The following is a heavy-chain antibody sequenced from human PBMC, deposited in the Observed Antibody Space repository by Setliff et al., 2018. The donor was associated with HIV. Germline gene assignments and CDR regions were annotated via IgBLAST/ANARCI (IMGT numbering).Heavy chain of an antibody. V-gene: IGHV3-30*12. Sequence: GGSLRLSCEASGFNVEKSGMHWIRQAPGKGLEWVAVMYYDGVTTYYADSVKGRFTVSRDGSKNMIFLQMNSLRVDDTAVYYCARGRVLEWLLNHWGQGTRVTVSS. CDR2: MYYDGVTT. CDR3: ARGRVLEWLLNH. D-gene: IGHD3-3*01. J-gene: IGHJ4*02. CDR1: GFNVEKSG.